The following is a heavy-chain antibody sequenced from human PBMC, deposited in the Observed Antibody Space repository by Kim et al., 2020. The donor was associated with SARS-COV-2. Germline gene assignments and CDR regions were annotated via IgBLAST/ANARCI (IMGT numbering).Heavy chain of an antibody. J-gene: IGHJ4*02. CDR2: IDCGNGNT. V-gene: IGHV1-3*01. Sequence: ASVKVSCKTSGHFFTRDSIHWVRQAPGQGLEWMGGIDCGNGNTIYSQKFQGRVTFTTDTSASTAYMELSFLRSEDSAVYSCLGGCYFDYWGQGTLVTVSS. CDR1: GHFFTRDS. D-gene: IGHD3-16*01. CDR3: LGGCYFDY.